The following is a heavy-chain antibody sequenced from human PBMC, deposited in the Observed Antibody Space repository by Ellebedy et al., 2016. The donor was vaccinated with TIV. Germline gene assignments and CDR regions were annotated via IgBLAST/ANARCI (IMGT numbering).Heavy chain of an antibody. CDR2: IKEDGSEE. J-gene: IGHJ3*02. CDR3: ARINRGEDAFDI. D-gene: IGHD3-10*01. Sequence: GGSLRLSXAASKFTFSDYWMSWVRQAPGKGLECVANIKEDGSEEHYVDSVKGRFTISRDNAKNSLYLQMNSLRAEDTAMYYCARINRGEDAFDIWGQGTMVTVSS. V-gene: IGHV3-7*01. CDR1: KFTFSDYW.